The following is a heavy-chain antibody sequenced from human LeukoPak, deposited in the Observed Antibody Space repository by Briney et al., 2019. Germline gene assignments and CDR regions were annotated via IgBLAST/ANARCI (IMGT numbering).Heavy chain of an antibody. CDR2: IYTSGST. V-gene: IGHV4-4*07. J-gene: IGHJ3*02. D-gene: IGHD3-22*01. CDR1: GGSISSYY. CDR3: ARDSGIRYDSSGYYSLHFDI. Sequence: PSETLSLTCTVSGGSISSYYWSWIRQPAGKGLEWIGRIYTSGSTNYNPSLKSRVTMSVDTSKNQFSLKLSSVTAADTAVYYCARDSGIRYDSSGYYSLHFDIWSQGTMATVSS.